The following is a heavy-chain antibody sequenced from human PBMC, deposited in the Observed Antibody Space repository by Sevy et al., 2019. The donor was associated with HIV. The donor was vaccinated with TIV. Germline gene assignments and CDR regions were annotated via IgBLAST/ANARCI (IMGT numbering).Heavy chain of an antibody. CDR3: VRAIVIEGSF. CDR1: GFNINTYW. Sequence: GGSLRLSCAASGFNINTYWLNWVRQAPGKGLEWVANIKYDGSEIYYVDSVRGRFTTSKDNARNLVYLQMNSLRAEDTALYYCVRAIVIEGSFGGQGTLVTVSS. J-gene: IGHJ4*02. CDR2: IKYDGSEI. D-gene: IGHD2-2*01. V-gene: IGHV3-7*01.